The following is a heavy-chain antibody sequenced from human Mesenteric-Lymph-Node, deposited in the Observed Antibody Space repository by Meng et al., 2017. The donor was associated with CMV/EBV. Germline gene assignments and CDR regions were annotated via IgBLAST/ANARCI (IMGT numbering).Heavy chain of an antibody. CDR2: IEQDGSEK. Sequence: SGITLSRFGVSWVRQAPGKGLEWVANIEQDGSEKRYVDSVEGRFTISRDNAKNSLYLQMNSLRAEDTAVYYCARAIYADWLLFSHWGQGTLVTVSS. CDR3: ARAIYADWLLFSH. V-gene: IGHV3-7*01. CDR1: GITLSRFG. J-gene: IGHJ4*02. D-gene: IGHD3-9*01.